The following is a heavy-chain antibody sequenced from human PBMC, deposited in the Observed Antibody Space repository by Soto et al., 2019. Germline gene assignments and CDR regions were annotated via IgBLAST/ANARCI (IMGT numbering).Heavy chain of an antibody. CDR1: GFSFNNYA. V-gene: IGHV3-23*01. D-gene: IGHD2-8*01. CDR3: AKYVEAVKGSCTRSGCRYTHNECYFDY. CDR2: LSVSGGST. Sequence: EVQLLESGGGLIQPGGSLRLSCAASGFSFNNYAMNWVRQAPRKGLEWVSALSVSGGSTHYADSVKGRFTISRDNSKNTLYIQMNSLRSEDTAVYYCAKYVEAVKGSCTRSGCRYTHNECYFDYWVQGSLVTVSS. J-gene: IGHJ4*02.